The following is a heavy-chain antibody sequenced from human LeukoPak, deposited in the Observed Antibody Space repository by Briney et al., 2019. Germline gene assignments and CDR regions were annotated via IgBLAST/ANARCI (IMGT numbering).Heavy chain of an antibody. J-gene: IGHJ4*02. Sequence: GGSLRLSCAASGFTFSSYAMHWVRQAPGKGLEWVAVISYDGSNKYYADSVKGRFTISRDNSKNTLYLQMNSLRAEDTAVYYCARDRYYDSSGYSTYFVYWGQGTLVTVSS. CDR2: ISYDGSNK. D-gene: IGHD3-22*01. V-gene: IGHV3-30*04. CDR3: ARDRYYDSSGYSTYFVY. CDR1: GFTFSSYA.